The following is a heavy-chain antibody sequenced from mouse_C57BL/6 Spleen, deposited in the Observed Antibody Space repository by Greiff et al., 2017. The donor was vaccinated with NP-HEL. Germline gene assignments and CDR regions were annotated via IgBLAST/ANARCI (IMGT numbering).Heavy chain of an antibody. V-gene: IGHV1-76*01. CDR1: GYTFTDYY. CDR2: IYPGSGNT. Sequence: QVQLQQSGAELVRPGASVKLSCKASGYTFTDYYINWVKQRPGQGLEWIARIYPGSGNTYYNEKFKGKATLTAEKSSSTAYMQLSSLTSEDSAVYVCARYYGSSPFDYWGQGTTLTVSS. J-gene: IGHJ2*01. D-gene: IGHD1-1*01. CDR3: ARYYGSSPFDY.